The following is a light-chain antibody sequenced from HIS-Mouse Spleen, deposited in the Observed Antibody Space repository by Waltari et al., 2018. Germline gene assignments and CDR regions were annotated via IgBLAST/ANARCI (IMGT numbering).Light chain of an antibody. CDR3: QQANSFPLFT. V-gene: IGKV1-12*01. Sequence: DIQMTQSPSAVSASVGDRVPIPFRASQGIWIWLAWYQQKPGKAPKLLIYAASSLQSGVPSRFSGSGSGTDFTLTISSLQPEDFATYYCQQANSFPLFTFGPGTKVDIK. CDR2: AAS. J-gene: IGKJ3*01. CDR1: QGIWIW.